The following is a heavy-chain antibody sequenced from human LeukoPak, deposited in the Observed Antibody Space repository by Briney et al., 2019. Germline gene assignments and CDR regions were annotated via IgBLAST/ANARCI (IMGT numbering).Heavy chain of an antibody. CDR1: GFTFSNFA. CDR3: ARVSGYYGSGSSDDAFDM. CDR2: ISSGGTTI. V-gene: IGHV3-48*04. D-gene: IGHD3-10*01. J-gene: IGHJ3*02. Sequence: GGSLRLSCEASGFTFSNFAMNWVRQAPGKGLEWISFISSGGTTISYAESVRGRFTISRDNARNSLFLQMNSLRVEDTAVYYCARVSGYYGSGSSDDAFDMWGQGTMVTVSS.